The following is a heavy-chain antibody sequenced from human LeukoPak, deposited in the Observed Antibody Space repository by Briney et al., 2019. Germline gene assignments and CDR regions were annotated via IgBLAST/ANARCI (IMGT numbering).Heavy chain of an antibody. J-gene: IGHJ5*02. CDR1: GDSVSSNSAA. CDR3: AREARGVHFDWLLPIPREFDP. Sequence: SQTLSLTCAISGDSVSSNSAAWNWIRQSPSRGLEWLGRTYYRSKWYNDYAVSVKSRITINPDTSKNQFSLQLNSVTPEDTAVYYCAREARGVHFDWLLPIPREFDPWGQGTLVTVSS. V-gene: IGHV6-1*01. CDR2: TYYRSKWYN. D-gene: IGHD3-9*01.